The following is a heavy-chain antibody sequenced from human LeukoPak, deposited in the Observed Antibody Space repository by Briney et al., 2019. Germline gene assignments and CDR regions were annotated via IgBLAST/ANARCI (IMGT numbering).Heavy chain of an antibody. CDR2: ISGSGGST. D-gene: IGHD4/OR15-4a*01. V-gene: IGHV3-23*01. CDR1: GFTFSSYG. CDR3: ARVVPTAHNWFDP. Sequence: GGSLRLSCAASGFTFSSYGMSWVRQAPGKGLEWVSAISGSGGSTYYADSVKGRFTISRDNAKNSLYPQMNSLRAEDTAVYYCARVVPTAHNWFDPWGQGTLVTVSS. J-gene: IGHJ5*02.